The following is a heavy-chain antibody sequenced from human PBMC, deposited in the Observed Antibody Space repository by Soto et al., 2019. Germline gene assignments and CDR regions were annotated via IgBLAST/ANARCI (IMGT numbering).Heavy chain of an antibody. Sequence: ASVKVSCKASGYTFTGYYMHWVRQAPGQGLEWMGWISAYNGNTNYAQKLQGRVTMTTDTSTSTAYMELRSLRSDDTAVYYCARVTIFGVVIIGYFDYWGQGTLVTVSS. CDR2: ISAYNGNT. CDR1: GYTFTGYY. D-gene: IGHD3-3*01. J-gene: IGHJ4*02. CDR3: ARVTIFGVVIIGYFDY. V-gene: IGHV1-18*04.